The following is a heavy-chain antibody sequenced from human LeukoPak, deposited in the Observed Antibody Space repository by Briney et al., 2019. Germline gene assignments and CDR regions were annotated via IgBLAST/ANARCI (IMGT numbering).Heavy chain of an antibody. CDR3: ARQAGITMIVVVWAFDI. CDR1: SGSISSGDYY. V-gene: IGHV4-30-4*08. D-gene: IGHD3-22*01. Sequence: SQTLSLTCTVSSGSISSGDYYWSWIRQPPGKGLEWIGYIYYSGSTYYNPSLKSRVTISVDTSKNQFSLKLSSVTAADTAVYYCARQAGITMIVVVWAFDIWGQGTMVTVSS. J-gene: IGHJ3*02. CDR2: IYYSGST.